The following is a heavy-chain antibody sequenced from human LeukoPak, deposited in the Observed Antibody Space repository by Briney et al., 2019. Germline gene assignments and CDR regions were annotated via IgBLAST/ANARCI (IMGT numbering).Heavy chain of an antibody. CDR3: ARDRVPNTYYYGSGGDY. CDR1: GFTFSSYG. J-gene: IGHJ4*02. CDR2: IWYDGSNK. V-gene: IGHV3-33*01. Sequence: GGSLRLSCAASGFTFSSYGMHWVRQAPGKGLEWVAVIWYDGSNKYYADSVKGRFTISRDNSKNTLYLQMNSLRAEDTAVYYCARDRVPNTYYYGSGGDYWGQGTLVTVSS. D-gene: IGHD3-10*01.